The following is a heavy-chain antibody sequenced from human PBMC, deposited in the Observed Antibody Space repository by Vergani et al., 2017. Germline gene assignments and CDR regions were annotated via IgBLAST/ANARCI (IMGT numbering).Heavy chain of an antibody. J-gene: IGHJ4*02. CDR2: ISSSGSTI. CDR1: GFTFSSYE. D-gene: IGHD6-19*01. CDR3: AKDRSQWLVQLFDY. V-gene: IGHV3-48*03. Sequence: EVQLLESGGGLVQPGGSLRLSCAASGFTFSSYEMNWVRQAPGKGLEWVSYISSSGSTIYYADSVKGRFTISRDNAKNSLYLQMNSLRAEDTAVYYCAKDRSQWLVQLFDYWGQGTLVTVSS.